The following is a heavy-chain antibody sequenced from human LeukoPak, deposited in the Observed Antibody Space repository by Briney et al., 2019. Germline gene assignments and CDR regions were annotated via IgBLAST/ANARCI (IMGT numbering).Heavy chain of an antibody. CDR1: GGSISSGSYY. V-gene: IGHV4-61*02. Sequence: PSQTLSLTCTVSGGSISSGSYYWSWIRQPAGKGLEWIGRIYTSGSTNHNPSLKSRVTISVDTSKNQFSLKLSSVTAADTAVYYCARVVANHPYDFWSTGHIEDWGQGTLVTVSS. D-gene: IGHD3-3*01. CDR3: ARVVANHPYDFWSTGHIED. CDR2: IYTSGST. J-gene: IGHJ4*02.